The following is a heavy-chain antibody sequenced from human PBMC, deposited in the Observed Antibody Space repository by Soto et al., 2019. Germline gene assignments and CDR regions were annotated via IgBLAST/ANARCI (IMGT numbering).Heavy chain of an antibody. J-gene: IGHJ3*02. V-gene: IGHV1-24*01. CDR3: STDRPYSSRMGDAFDI. Sequence: GASVKVSCKVSGYTLTELSMHWVRQAPGKGLEWMGGFDPEDGETIYAQKFQGRVTMTEDTSTDTAYMELSSLRSEDTAVYYCSTDRPYSSRMGDAFDIWGQGPMVTVSS. D-gene: IGHD6-13*01. CDR2: FDPEDGET. CDR1: GYTLTELS.